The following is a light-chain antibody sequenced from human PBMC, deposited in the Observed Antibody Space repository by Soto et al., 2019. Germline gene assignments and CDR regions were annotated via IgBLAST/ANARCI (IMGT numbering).Light chain of an antibody. J-gene: IGLJ2*01. CDR1: ALPKKY. CDR2: EDT. V-gene: IGLV3-10*01. CDR3: YSTDSSGHHRV. Sequence: SYEPTQPSSVSVSPGQTARITCSGDALPKKYAYWYQLKSGQAPVLVISEDTKRPSGIPERFFGSNSGTMATLTISGAQVEDEADYYCYSTDSSGHHRVFGGGTKLTVL.